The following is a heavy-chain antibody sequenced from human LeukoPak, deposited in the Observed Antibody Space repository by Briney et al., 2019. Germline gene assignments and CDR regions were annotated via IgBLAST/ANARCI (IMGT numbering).Heavy chain of an antibody. J-gene: IGHJ2*01. V-gene: IGHV4-4*07. D-gene: IGHD3-16*01. CDR3: AGDIRGERYFDL. Sequence: SETLSLTCTVSGGSISSYYWSWIRQPAGKGLEWIGRIYTSGSTNYNPSLKSRVTMSVDTSKNQFSLKLSSVAAADTAVYYCAGDIRGERYFDLWGRGTLVTVSS. CDR1: GGSISSYY. CDR2: IYTSGST.